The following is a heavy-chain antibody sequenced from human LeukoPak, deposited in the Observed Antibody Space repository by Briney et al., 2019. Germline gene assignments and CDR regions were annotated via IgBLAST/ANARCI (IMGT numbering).Heavy chain of an antibody. CDR1: GCTFTDYY. CDR3: ARDYVDNFDSYGYIALDQ. D-gene: IGHD3-22*01. CDR2: INPNSGST. V-gene: IGHV1-2*02. J-gene: IGHJ4*02. Sequence: ASVKVSCKASGCTFTDYYIHWVRQAPGQGLEWMGWINPNSGSTNYAQNLQGRVSMTRDTSISTAHMELSRLRSDDTAVYYCARDYVDNFDSYGYIALDQWGQGTLVIVSS.